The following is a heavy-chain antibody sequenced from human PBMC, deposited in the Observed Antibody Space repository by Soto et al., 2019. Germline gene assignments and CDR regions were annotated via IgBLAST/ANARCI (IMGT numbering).Heavy chain of an antibody. CDR2: MNHNSGNT. D-gene: IGHD4-17*01. CDR1: GYTFTSYD. V-gene: IGHV1-8*01. CDR3: ASSLYGANVDY. Sequence: QVQLVQSGAEVKKPGASVKVSCKASGYTFTSYDINWVRQATGQGLEWMGWMNHNSGNTGYAQKVQGRVTMTRNTSVSQAYMELSSMRSEDTAVYYCASSLYGANVDYWRQGTLVTVSS. J-gene: IGHJ4*02.